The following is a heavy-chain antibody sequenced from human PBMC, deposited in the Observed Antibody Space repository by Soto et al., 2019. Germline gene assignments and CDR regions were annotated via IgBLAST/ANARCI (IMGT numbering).Heavy chain of an antibody. CDR3: ARWSILMVYARKGWFDP. CDR1: GFTFSDYY. V-gene: IGHV3-11*01. Sequence: QVQLVESGGGLVKPGGSLRLSCAASGFTFSDYYMSWIRQAPGKGLEWVSYISSSGSTIYYADSVKGRFTISRDNAKNSLYLQMNSLRAADTAVYYCARWSILMVYARKGWFDPWGQGTLVTVSS. J-gene: IGHJ5*02. D-gene: IGHD2-8*01. CDR2: ISSSGSTI.